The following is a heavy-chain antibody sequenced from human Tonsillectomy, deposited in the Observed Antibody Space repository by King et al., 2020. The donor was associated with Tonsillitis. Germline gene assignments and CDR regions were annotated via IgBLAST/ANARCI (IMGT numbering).Heavy chain of an antibody. V-gene: IGHV4-59*08. D-gene: IGHD6-13*01. Sequence: LQLQESGPGLVKPSETLSLICTVSGGPISTYYWSWIRQPPGKGLEWIGNVYYSGSTNNNPSLKSRVTMSLDTSENQFSLKLTSVTAADTAVYYCARLRSWYTVDYWGQGTLVTVSS. CDR2: VYYSGST. CDR3: ARLRSWYTVDY. J-gene: IGHJ4*02. CDR1: GGPISTYY.